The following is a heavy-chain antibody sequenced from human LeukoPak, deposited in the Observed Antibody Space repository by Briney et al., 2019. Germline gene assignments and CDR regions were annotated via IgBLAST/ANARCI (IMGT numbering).Heavy chain of an antibody. CDR2: IYTSGST. CDR3: ARGRRGKYYDSSGYFLDY. CDR1: GGSISSGSYY. D-gene: IGHD3-22*01. V-gene: IGHV4-61*02. J-gene: IGHJ4*02. Sequence: SETLSLTCTVSGGSISSGSYYWSWVRQPAGKGLEWIGRIYTSGSTNYNPSLKSRVTISVGTSKNQFSLKLSSVTAADTAVYYCARGRRGKYYDSSGYFLDYWGQGTLVTVSS.